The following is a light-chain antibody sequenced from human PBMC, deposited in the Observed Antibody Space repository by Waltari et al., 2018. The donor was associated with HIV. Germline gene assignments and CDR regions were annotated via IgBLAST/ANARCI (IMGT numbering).Light chain of an antibody. Sequence: SYELTQPPSVSVSPGQTARITCSGDALPKQYAYWYQQKPGQAPVLVIYKDSERPSGIPERFSGSSSGTTVTVTISGVQAEDEADYYCQSADSSGTLYVFGTGTNVTVL. V-gene: IGLV3-25*03. CDR1: ALPKQY. CDR3: QSADSSGTLYV. CDR2: KDS. J-gene: IGLJ1*01.